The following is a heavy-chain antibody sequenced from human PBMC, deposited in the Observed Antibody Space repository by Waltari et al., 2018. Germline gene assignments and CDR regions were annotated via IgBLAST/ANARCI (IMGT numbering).Heavy chain of an antibody. CDR3: AKGTAHYGMDV. Sequence: EVLLLESGGGLVQPGGSLRLSCAALGFSFTSYVMSWVRQPPGKGLEWVSGISGSGDDTYYADSVKGRFTVSRDNSKNTLYLQMPSLRVADTAVYYCAKGTAHYGMDVWGQGTTVTVSS. J-gene: IGHJ6*02. CDR2: ISGSGDDT. V-gene: IGHV3-23*01. CDR1: GFSFTSYV. D-gene: IGHD2-8*02.